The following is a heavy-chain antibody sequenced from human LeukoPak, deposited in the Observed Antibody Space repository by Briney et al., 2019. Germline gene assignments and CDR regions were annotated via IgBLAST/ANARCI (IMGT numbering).Heavy chain of an antibody. Sequence: VASVKVSCKASGGTFSSYAISWVRQAPGQGLEWIGRIIPIFGTANYAQKFQGRVTITTDESTSTAYMELSSLRSEDTAVYYCARGPQYYDILTDQAQKDAVDYYYYYMDVWGKGTTVTVSS. J-gene: IGHJ6*03. CDR1: GGTFSSYA. CDR3: ARGPQYYDILTDQAQKDAVDYYYYYMDV. CDR2: IIPIFGTA. V-gene: IGHV1-69*05. D-gene: IGHD3-9*01.